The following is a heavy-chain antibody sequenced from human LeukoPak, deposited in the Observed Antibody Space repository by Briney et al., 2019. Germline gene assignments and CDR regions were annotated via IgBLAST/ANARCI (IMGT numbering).Heavy chain of an antibody. Sequence: ASVKVSCKASGGTFSSYAISWVRQAPGQGLEWMGGIIPIFGTANYAQKFQGRVTITADESTSTAYMELSSLRSEDTAVYYCARAATSGYYYYYMDVWGKGTTVTVSS. CDR2: IIPIFGTA. V-gene: IGHV1-69*13. CDR3: ARAATSGYYYYYMDV. J-gene: IGHJ6*03. CDR1: GGTFSSYA.